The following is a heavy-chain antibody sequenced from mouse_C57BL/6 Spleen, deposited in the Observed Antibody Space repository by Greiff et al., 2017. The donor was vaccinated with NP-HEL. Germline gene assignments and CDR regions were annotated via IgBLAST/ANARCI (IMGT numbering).Heavy chain of an antibody. CDR1: GYTFTSYW. Sequence: QVQLQQPGAELVRPGSSVKLSCKASGYTFTSYWMHWVKQRPIQGLEWIGNIDPSDSETHYNQKFKDKATLTVDKSSSTAYMQLSSLTSEDSAVYYYASGENRLWGPYYAMDYWGQGTSVTVSS. V-gene: IGHV1-52*01. J-gene: IGHJ4*01. CDR2: IDPSDSET. D-gene: IGHD1-1*02. CDR3: ASGENRLWGPYYAMDY.